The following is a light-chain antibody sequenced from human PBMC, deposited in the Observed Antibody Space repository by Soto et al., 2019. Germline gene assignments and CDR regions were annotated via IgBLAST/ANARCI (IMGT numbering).Light chain of an antibody. Sequence: QSALTQPPSASGAPGQSVAISCTGTSSDIGGDNYVSWYQQHPGKAPKLIIYEVTKRPSGVPDRFSGSKSGNTASLTVSGLQAEDEADYYCSSYARSIPAFGGGTKLTVL. CDR3: SSYARSIPA. CDR1: SSDIGGDNY. CDR2: EVT. V-gene: IGLV2-8*01. J-gene: IGLJ2*01.